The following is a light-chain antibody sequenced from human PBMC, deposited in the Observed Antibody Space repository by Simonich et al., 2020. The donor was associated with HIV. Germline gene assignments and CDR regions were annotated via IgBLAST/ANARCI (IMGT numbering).Light chain of an antibody. CDR3: MQGIRLPLT. J-gene: IGKJ4*01. V-gene: IGKV2-29*03. CDR1: QSLLHRDGKTY. Sequence: DIVMTQSPLSLSVTPGQPAAISCKSSQSLLHRDGKTYLHWYLQKPGHSPQLLIYAVSSRFSGVPDRFSGSGSGTDFTLKISRVEAEDVGFYYCMQGIRLPLTFGGGTKVEIK. CDR2: AVS.